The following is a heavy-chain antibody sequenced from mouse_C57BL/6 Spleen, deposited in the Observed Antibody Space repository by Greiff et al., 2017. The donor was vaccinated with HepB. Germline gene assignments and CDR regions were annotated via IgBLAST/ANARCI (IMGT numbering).Heavy chain of an antibody. CDR3: ARFSYYYGSSFDY. J-gene: IGHJ2*01. CDR2: INPSNGGT. V-gene: IGHV1-53*01. Sequence: VKLQQPGTELVKPGASVKLSCKASGYTFTSYWMHWVKQRPGQGLEWIGNINPSNGGTNYNEKFKSKATLTVDKSSSTAYMQLSSLTSEDSAVYYCARFSYYYGSSFDYWGQGTTLTVSS. CDR1: GYTFTSYW. D-gene: IGHD1-1*01.